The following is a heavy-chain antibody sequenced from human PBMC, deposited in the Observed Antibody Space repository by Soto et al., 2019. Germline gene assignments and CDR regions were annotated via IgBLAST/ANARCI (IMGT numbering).Heavy chain of an antibody. CDR1: GFTFNNYG. D-gene: IGHD1-26*01. Sequence: QVQLVESGGGVVQPGRSLRLSCAASGFTFNNYGIHWVRQTPGKGLEWVAVISYDGSNKYYADSVKGRFTISRDNSKNTLYLQMNSLRAEDTAVYYCAKGDGVGAAFDYWGQGTLVTVSS. J-gene: IGHJ4*02. V-gene: IGHV3-30*18. CDR2: ISYDGSNK. CDR3: AKGDGVGAAFDY.